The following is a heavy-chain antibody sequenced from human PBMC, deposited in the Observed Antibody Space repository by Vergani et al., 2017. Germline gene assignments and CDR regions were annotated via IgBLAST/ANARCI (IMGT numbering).Heavy chain of an antibody. CDR3: ARSPYSYGDYDLRDY. J-gene: IGHJ4*02. CDR2: IYSGGST. Sequence: EVQLVESGGGLIQPGGSLRLSCAASGFTVSSNYMSWVRQAPGKGLEWVSVIYSGGSTYYADSVKGRFTISRDNSKNTLYLQMNSLRAEDTAVYYWARSPYSYGDYDLRDYWGQGTLVTVSS. D-gene: IGHD4-17*01. CDR1: GFTVSSNY. V-gene: IGHV3-53*01.